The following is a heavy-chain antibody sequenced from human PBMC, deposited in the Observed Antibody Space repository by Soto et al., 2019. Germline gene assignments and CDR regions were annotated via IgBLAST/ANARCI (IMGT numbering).Heavy chain of an antibody. Sequence: QITLKESGPTLVKPTQTLTLTCTFSGFSLSTSGVGVGWIRQPPGKALEWLALIYWDDDKRYSPSLKSRLTITKDTSKNQVVLTMTNMDPVDTATYYCAHRLEITFGGVIVIAGYFDYWGHGTLVTVSS. CDR3: AHRLEITFGGVIVIAGYFDY. CDR2: IYWDDDK. J-gene: IGHJ4*01. CDR1: GFSLSTSGVG. D-gene: IGHD3-16*02. V-gene: IGHV2-5*02.